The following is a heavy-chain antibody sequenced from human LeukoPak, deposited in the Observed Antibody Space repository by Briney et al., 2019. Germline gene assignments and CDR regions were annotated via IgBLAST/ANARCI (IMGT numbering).Heavy chain of an antibody. CDR3: AREGGAPGHNNEFDY. V-gene: IGHV4-59*01. CDR2: ITFTGNT. CDR1: GITPFH. D-gene: IGHD1-1*01. J-gene: IGHJ4*02. Sequence: SETLSLTCSVSGITPFHWSWIRQTPGKGLEWIGHITFTGNTNYNPSLKSRVTISLGTYNNQFSLELKAVTAADTAVYYCAREGGAPGHNNEFDYWGQGILVTVSS.